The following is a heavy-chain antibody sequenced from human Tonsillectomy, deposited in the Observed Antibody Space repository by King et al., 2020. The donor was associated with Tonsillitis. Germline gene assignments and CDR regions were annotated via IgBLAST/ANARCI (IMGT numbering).Heavy chain of an antibody. Sequence: VDSVRGRFTISRDNAKNSVFLQMNSLRAEDTAVYYCASQRVNFGMDFWGQGT. CDR3: ASQRVNFGMDF. D-gene: IGHD3-22*01. V-gene: IGHV3-7*01. J-gene: IGHJ6*02.